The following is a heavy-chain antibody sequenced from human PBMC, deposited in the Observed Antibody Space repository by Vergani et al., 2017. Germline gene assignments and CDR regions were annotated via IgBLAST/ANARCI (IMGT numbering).Heavy chain of an antibody. V-gene: IGHV4-59*04. D-gene: IGHD5-24*01. J-gene: IGHJ4*02. CDR1: GGSISSYY. CDR3: ARKGDGYTFDY. Sequence: QVQLQESGPGLVKPSETLSLTCTVSGGSISSYYWSWIRQPPGKGLEWIGYIYYSGDSYYNPSLKSRVTMSVDTPKNQFSLKLSSVTAVDTAVFYCARKGDGYTFDYWGQGTLVTVSS. CDR2: IYYSGDS.